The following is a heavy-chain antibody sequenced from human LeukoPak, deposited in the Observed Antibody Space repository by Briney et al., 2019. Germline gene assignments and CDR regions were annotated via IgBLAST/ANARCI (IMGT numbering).Heavy chain of an antibody. V-gene: IGHV1-3*01. Sequence: ASVKVSCKASGYTFTSYAMHWVRQAPGQRLEWMGWINAGNGNTKYSQKFQGRVTITRDTSASTAYMELSSLRSEDTAVYYCARDQTGDRGRVYYYGSGSSRFDYWGQGTLVTVSS. D-gene: IGHD3-10*01. J-gene: IGHJ4*02. CDR1: GYTFTSYA. CDR2: INAGNGNT. CDR3: ARDQTGDRGRVYYYGSGSSRFDY.